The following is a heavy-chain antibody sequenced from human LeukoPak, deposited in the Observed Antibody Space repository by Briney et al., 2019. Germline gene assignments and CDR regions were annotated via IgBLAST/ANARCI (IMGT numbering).Heavy chain of an antibody. D-gene: IGHD2-2*01. CDR2: ISSSGGTI. Sequence: GGSLRLSCAASGFTFSSYSMNWVRQAPGKGLEWVSYISSSGGTIYYADSVKGRFTISRDNAKNSLYLQMNSLRAEDTAVYYCARDLSYCTITSCSYYYYGMDVWGRGTTVTVSS. CDR3: ARDLSYCTITSCSYYYYGMDV. V-gene: IGHV3-48*04. CDR1: GFTFSSYS. J-gene: IGHJ6*02.